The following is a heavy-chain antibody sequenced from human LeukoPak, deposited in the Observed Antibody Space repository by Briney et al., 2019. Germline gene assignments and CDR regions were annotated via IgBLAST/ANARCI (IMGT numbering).Heavy chain of an antibody. CDR3: GRGITSDY. D-gene: IGHD6-6*01. V-gene: IGHV1-8*01. J-gene: IGHJ4*02. Sequence: ASVKVSCKASGYTFTSYDISWVRQAPGQGLEWVGWMNPNSGNTGYAQNFQGRVTMTRNTAITTAYMELSSLRSEDTVVYYCGRGITSDYWGQGTLVTVSS. CDR1: GYTFTSYD. CDR2: MNPNSGNT.